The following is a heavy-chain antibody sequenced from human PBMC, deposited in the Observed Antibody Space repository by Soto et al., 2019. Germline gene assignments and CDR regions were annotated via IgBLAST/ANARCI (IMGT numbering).Heavy chain of an antibody. V-gene: IGHV4-31*03. J-gene: IGHJ5*02. CDR2: IYYSGST. CDR3: ARHRDIVVVPAAPPHNWFDP. CDR1: GGSISSGGYY. D-gene: IGHD2-2*01. Sequence: QVQLQESGPGLVKPSQTLSLTCTVSGGSISSGGYYWSWIRQHPGKGLEWIGYIYYSGSTYYNPSLKSRFTISLDTSKIQFSLKLSSVTAADTAVYYCARHRDIVVVPAAPPHNWFDPWGQGTLVTVSS.